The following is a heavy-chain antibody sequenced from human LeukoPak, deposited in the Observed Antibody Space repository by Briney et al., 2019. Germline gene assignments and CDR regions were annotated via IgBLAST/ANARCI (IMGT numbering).Heavy chain of an antibody. Sequence: SVKVSCKASGFTFTSSAMQWVRQARGQRLEWIGWIVVGSGNTNYPQRFQERVTITRDMSTTTAYMELSSLRSEDTAMYYCAADRDYYGSGGDAFDLWGQGTMVTVSS. J-gene: IGHJ3*01. CDR3: AADRDYYGSGGDAFDL. V-gene: IGHV1-58*02. CDR1: GFTFTSSA. CDR2: IVVGSGNT. D-gene: IGHD3-10*01.